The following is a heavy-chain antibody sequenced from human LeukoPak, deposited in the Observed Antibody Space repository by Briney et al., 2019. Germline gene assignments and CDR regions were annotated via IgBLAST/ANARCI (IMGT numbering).Heavy chain of an antibody. CDR1: GGSFSGYY. V-gene: IGHV4-34*01. CDR3: ARSRFGVVVPASRYGMDV. D-gene: IGHD2-2*01. CDR2: INHSGST. Sequence: PSETLSLTCAVYGGSFSGYYWSWIRQPPGKGLEWIVEINHSGSTNYNPSLKSRVTISVDTSKNQFSLKLSSVTAADTAVYYCARSRFGVVVPASRYGMDVWGQGTTVTVSS. J-gene: IGHJ6*02.